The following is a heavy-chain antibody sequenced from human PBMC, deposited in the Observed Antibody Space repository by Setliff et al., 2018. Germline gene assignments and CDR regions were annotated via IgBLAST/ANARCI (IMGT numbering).Heavy chain of an antibody. CDR2: ISAYNGNT. V-gene: IGHV1-18*01. D-gene: IGHD3-22*01. CDR1: GYTFTSYG. CDR3: ARTYYYDSSGSVFDY. Sequence: ASVKVSCKASGYTFTSYGISWVRQAPGQGLEWMGWISAYNGNTNYAQKLQGRVTMTTDPSTSTAYMELRSLRSDDTAVYYCARTYYYDSSGSVFDYWGQGTLVTVSS. J-gene: IGHJ4*02.